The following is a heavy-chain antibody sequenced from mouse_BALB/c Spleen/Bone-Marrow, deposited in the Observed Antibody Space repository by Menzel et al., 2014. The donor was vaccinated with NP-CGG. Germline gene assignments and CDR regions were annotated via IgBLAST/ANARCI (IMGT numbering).Heavy chain of an antibody. J-gene: IGHJ4*01. Sequence: QVQLQQPGTELMMPGASVKMSCKASGYAFTDRWIHWVKQRPGQGLEWIGAIDTSDSYTNYNQKFKGKATLTVDESSSTAYIHLSSLTSEDSAVYYCARGGDDFSLDYWGQRTSVTVSS. V-gene: IGHV1-69*01. CDR2: IDTSDSYT. D-gene: IGHD2-4*01. CDR3: ARGGDDFSLDY. CDR1: GYAFTDRW.